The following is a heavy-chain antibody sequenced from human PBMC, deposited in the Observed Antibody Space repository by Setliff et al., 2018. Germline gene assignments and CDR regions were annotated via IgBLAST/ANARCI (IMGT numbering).Heavy chain of an antibody. D-gene: IGHD1-26*01. CDR3: ARDWNADSGSYDYYYGMDV. CDR2: MNPNSGNT. V-gene: IGHV1-8*01. J-gene: IGHJ6*02. CDR1: GYTFTSYD. Sequence: GASVKVSCKASGYTFTSYDINWVRQATGQGLEWMGWMNPNSGNTGYAQKFQGRVTMTRNTSISTAYMELSSLRSEDTAVYYCARDWNADSGSYDYYYGMDVWGQGTTVTVSS.